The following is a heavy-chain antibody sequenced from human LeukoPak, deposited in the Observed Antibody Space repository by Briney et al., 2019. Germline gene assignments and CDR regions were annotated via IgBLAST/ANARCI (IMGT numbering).Heavy chain of an antibody. V-gene: IGHV4-4*07. D-gene: IGHD1-7*01. Sequence: SETLSLTCTVSGGSISSYYWSWIRQPPGKGLEWIGRIYTSGSTNYNPSLKSRVTMSVDTSKNQFSLKLSSVTAADTAMYYCARLYELKNYLDYWGQGTLVTVSS. J-gene: IGHJ4*02. CDR1: GGSISSYY. CDR3: ARLYELKNYLDY. CDR2: IYTSGST.